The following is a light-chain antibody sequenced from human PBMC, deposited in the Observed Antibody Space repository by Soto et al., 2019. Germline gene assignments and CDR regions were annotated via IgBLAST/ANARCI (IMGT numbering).Light chain of an antibody. CDR1: QSISNY. CDR3: QQSYSTSSLT. J-gene: IGKJ4*01. CDR2: PAS. Sequence: DIQMTQSPSSLSASVGDRVTITCRASQSISNYLNWYLQKPGKAPKLLIYPASSLQSGVPSRFSGSGSGTDFTLTISSLQPEDFATYYCQQSYSTSSLTFGGGTQVEIK. V-gene: IGKV1-39*01.